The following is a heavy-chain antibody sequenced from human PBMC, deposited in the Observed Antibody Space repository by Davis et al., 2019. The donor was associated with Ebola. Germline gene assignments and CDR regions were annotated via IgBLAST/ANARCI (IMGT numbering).Heavy chain of an antibody. CDR3: ARRVGSSGWFKFDY. CDR2: MNPNSGNT. J-gene: IGHJ4*02. D-gene: IGHD6-19*01. CDR1: GYTFTSHD. V-gene: IGHV1-8*01. Sequence: AASVKVSCKTSGYTFTSHDIHWVRQAPGQGLEWMGWMNPNSGNTGYAQKFQGRVNMTRNTSIRTAYVELGSLRPEDTAMYYCARRVGSSGWFKFDYWGQGALVTVSS.